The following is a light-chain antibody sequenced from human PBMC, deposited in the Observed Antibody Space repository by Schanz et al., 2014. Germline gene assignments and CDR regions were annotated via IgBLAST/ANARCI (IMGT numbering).Light chain of an antibody. CDR3: QHYHSWPYT. CDR2: AAS. Sequence: EIVLTQSPDTLSLSPGEIATLSCRASQRVGTNYFAWYQQKPGQAPRLLIYAASIRAIGIPAKFSGSGSGTEFTLTISSLQPEDLAVYYCQHYHSWPYTFGQGSKLDIK. J-gene: IGKJ2*01. V-gene: IGKV3D-15*01. CDR1: QRVGTN.